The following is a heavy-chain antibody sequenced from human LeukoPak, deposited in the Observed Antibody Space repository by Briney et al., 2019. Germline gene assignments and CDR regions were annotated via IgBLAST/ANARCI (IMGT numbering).Heavy chain of an antibody. CDR3: ARVVLTTTRSIAVAGPLFDY. Sequence: ASVKVSYKASGYTFTSYGISWVRQAPGQGLEWMGWISAYNGNTNYAQKLQGRVTMTTDTSTSTAYMELRSLRSDDTAVYYCARVVLTTTRSIAVAGPLFDYWGQGTLVTVSS. J-gene: IGHJ4*02. CDR1: GYTFTSYG. CDR2: ISAYNGNT. V-gene: IGHV1-18*01. D-gene: IGHD6-19*01.